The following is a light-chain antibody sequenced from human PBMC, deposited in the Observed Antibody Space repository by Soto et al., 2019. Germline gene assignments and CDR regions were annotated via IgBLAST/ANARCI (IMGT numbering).Light chain of an antibody. Sequence: DIQMTQSPSSLSASVGDRVTITCRASQYISDFLNWYQQKPGKAPVILIYAASTLQSGVPSRFNGGGSETNFTLIISSLQHQDFATYYGQPSNTTPLTFGGRTKVDI. CDR2: AAS. J-gene: IGKJ4*01. CDR3: QPSNTTPLT. CDR1: QYISDF. V-gene: IGKV1-39*01.